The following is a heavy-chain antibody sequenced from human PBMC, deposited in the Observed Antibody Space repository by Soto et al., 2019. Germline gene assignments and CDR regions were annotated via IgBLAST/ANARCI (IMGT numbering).Heavy chain of an antibody. D-gene: IGHD3-22*01. J-gene: IGHJ4*02. V-gene: IGHV4-59*01. CDR3: ASFYDRSGYYSFDH. CDR2: IYYSGNT. Sequence: SETLSLTCTVSGGSISSYYWNWIRQPPGKGLEWIGYIYYSGNTKYNPSLKSRVTISVGTSKNQFSLKLSSVTAADTAVYYCASFYDRSGYYSFDHWGQGTPVTVSS. CDR1: GGSISSYY.